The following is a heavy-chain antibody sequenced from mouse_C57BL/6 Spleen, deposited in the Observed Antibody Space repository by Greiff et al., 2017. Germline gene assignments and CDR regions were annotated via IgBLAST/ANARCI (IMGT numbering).Heavy chain of an antibody. CDR2: ITYDGSST. CDR1: GFTFSDYY. V-gene: IGHV5-16*01. CDR3: ARVLGNYGGGYFDY. J-gene: IGHJ2*01. D-gene: IGHD1-1*01. Sequence: VKLVESEGGLVQPGSSMKLSCTASGFTFSDYYMAWVRQVPEKCLEWVANITYDGSSTSYLESLKSRFIISVDIAKNILDLQMSSLKSEETATYYCARVLGNYGGGYFDYWGQGTTLTVSS.